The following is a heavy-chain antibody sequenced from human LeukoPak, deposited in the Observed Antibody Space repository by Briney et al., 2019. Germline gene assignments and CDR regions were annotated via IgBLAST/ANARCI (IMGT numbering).Heavy chain of an antibody. V-gene: IGHV3-30-3*01. Sequence: PGRSLRLSCAASGFTFSSYAMHWVRQAPGKGLEWVAVISYDGSNKYYADSVKGRFTISRDNSKNTLYLQMNSLRAEDTAVYYCARGVLMCCGYWGQGTLVTVSS. CDR3: ARGVLMCCGY. CDR2: ISYDGSNK. J-gene: IGHJ4*02. CDR1: GFTFSSYA. D-gene: IGHD2-21*01.